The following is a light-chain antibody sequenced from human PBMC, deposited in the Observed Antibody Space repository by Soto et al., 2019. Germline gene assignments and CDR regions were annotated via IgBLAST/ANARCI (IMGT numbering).Light chain of an antibody. Sequence: EIVMTQSPATLSVSPGERATLSCRASQSISSNLAWYQQKPGQAPRLLIYVASTRATGIPARFSGSGSGTEFTLTISSLQSEDFAVYYCQQYNNWHFTFGPGTKVDIK. CDR3: QQYNNWHFT. CDR1: QSISSN. CDR2: VAS. V-gene: IGKV3-15*01. J-gene: IGKJ3*01.